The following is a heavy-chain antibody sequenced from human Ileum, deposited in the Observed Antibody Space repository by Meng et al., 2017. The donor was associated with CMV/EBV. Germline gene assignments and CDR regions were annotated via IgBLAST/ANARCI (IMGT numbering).Heavy chain of an antibody. V-gene: IGHV3-73*01. CDR3: ATLGSRDQGERDY. J-gene: IGHJ4*02. CDR1: GFVFSDSR. CDR2: SRSIDNRHCT. Sequence: SGFVFSDSRLHWASQGSGKGAEWVGWSRSIDNRHCTEYAAWVEGRFTIARDDSKNTGYLELNSLKTDDTAVYYCATLGSRDQGERDYWGQGTLVTVSS. D-gene: IGHD1-26*01.